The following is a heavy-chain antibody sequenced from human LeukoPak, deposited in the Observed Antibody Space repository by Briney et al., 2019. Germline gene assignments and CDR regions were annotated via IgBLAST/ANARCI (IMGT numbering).Heavy chain of an antibody. CDR3: AKDLPAIVGVTRDTFDI. V-gene: IGHV3-30*18. CDR1: GFTFSSYG. D-gene: IGHD1-26*01. Sequence: PGGSLRLSCAASGFTFSSYGIHWVRQAPGKGLEWVAVISYDGSNKYYADSVKGRFTISRDNSKKTLYLQMNSLRADITAGYYKAKDLPAIVGVTRDTFDIWGQGTMVTV. CDR2: ISYDGSNK. J-gene: IGHJ3*02.